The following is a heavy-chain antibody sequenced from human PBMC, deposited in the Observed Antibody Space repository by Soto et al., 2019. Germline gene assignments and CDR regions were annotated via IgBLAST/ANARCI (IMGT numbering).Heavy chain of an antibody. Sequence: QVQLQQWGAGLLKPSETLSLTCAVYGGSFSGYYWSWIRQPPGKGLEWIGEINHSGSTNYNPSLKRRVTISVDTSKNQFSLRLSSVTAADTAVYYCARRRVLLWFGELLGWFDPWGQGTLVTVSS. CDR2: INHSGST. CDR1: GGSFSGYY. V-gene: IGHV4-34*01. J-gene: IGHJ5*02. D-gene: IGHD3-10*01. CDR3: ARRRVLLWFGELLGWFDP.